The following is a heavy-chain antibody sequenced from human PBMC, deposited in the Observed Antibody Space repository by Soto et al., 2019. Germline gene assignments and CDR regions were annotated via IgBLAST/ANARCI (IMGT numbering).Heavy chain of an antibody. D-gene: IGHD2-15*01. CDR2: INPNSGGT. V-gene: IGHV1-2*04. CDR3: ATSRDATSGGLDY. J-gene: IGHJ4*02. CDR1: GYTFTGYY. Sequence: EASVKVSCKASGYTFTGYYMHWVRQAPGQGLEWMGWINPNSGGTNYAQKFQGWVAMTRDTSISTAYMELSRLRSDDTAVYYCATSRDATSGGLDYWGQGTLVTVSS.